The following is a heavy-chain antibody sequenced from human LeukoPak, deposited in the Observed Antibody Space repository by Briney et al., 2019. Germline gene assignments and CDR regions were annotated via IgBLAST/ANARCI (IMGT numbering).Heavy chain of an antibody. J-gene: IGHJ4*02. D-gene: IGHD2-2*01. Sequence: GGSLRLSCAASGFTFSSYGMHWVRQAPGKGLEWVAFIRYDGSNKYYGDSMKGRFTISRDNSKNTLYLQVNSLRLEDTAVYYCGKDEIPEIRFGVVGYWGQGTLVTVSS. CDR3: GKDEIPEIRFGVVGY. CDR1: GFTFSSYG. V-gene: IGHV3-30*02. CDR2: IRYDGSNK.